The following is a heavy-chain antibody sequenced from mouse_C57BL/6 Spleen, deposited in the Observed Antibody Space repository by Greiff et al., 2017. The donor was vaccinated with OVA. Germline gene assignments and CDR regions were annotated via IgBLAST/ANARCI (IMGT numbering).Heavy chain of an antibody. Sequence: VQLQQSGAELVRPGASVKLSCKASGYTFTDYYINWVKQRPGQGLEWIARIYPGSGNTYYNEKFKGKATLTAEKSSSTAYMQLSSLTSEDSAVYFCARDQLGRGYFDYWGQGTTLTVSS. J-gene: IGHJ2*01. CDR3: ARDQLGRGYFDY. V-gene: IGHV1-76*01. CDR1: GYTFTDYY. D-gene: IGHD4-1*02. CDR2: IYPGSGNT.